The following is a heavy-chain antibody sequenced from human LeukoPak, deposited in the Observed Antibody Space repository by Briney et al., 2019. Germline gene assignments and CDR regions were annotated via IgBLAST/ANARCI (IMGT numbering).Heavy chain of an antibody. CDR2: MYYSGST. CDR3: ARRLSVAAGYFDY. Sequence: PSETLSLTCTVSGGSVISGSYYWSWIRQPPGKGLEWIGYMYYSGSTNYNPSLKSRVTISVDTSKNQFSLKLSSVTAADTAVYYCARRLSVAAGYFDYWGQGTLVTVSS. CDR1: GGSVISGSYY. D-gene: IGHD6-13*01. V-gene: IGHV4-61*01. J-gene: IGHJ4*02.